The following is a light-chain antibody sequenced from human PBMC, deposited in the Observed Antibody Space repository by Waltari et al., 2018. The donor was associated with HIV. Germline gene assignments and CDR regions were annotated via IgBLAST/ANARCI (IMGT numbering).Light chain of an antibody. CDR3: QQYGSSYT. CDR2: GAS. CDR1: QSVSSSY. J-gene: IGKJ2*01. Sequence: EIVLTQSPGTLSLSPGERATLSCRASQSVSSSYLAWYQQKPGQAPRLLIYGASSRATGIPDRFSGSGSGTDFTLTISRLEPEDFAVHYCQQYGSSYTFGQGTKLEIK. V-gene: IGKV3-20*01.